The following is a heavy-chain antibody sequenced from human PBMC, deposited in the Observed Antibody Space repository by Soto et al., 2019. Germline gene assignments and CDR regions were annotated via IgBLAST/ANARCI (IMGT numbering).Heavy chain of an antibody. Sequence: QVQLVESGGGLVKPGGSLRLSCAASGITFSDCYMNWIRQAPGKGLEWVSYMSSSGDSINYAGSVRGRFTVSRDNAKNSLYLQMNSLRAEDTAMYYCARFRFGQWGYAMDVWGQGTTVTVSS. CDR3: ARFRFGQWGYAMDV. D-gene: IGHD3-10*01. J-gene: IGHJ6*02. V-gene: IGHV3-11*01. CDR1: GITFSDCY. CDR2: MSSSGDSI.